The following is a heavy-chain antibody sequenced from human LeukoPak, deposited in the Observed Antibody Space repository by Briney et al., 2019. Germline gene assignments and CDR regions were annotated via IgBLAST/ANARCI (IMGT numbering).Heavy chain of an antibody. J-gene: IGHJ4*02. CDR3: ARDVVLGAWAGIAADGLYFDY. Sequence: ASVKVSCKASGYTFTGYGITWVRQAPGQGLEWMGWISAYNGNTNYAQKLQGRVTMTRDMSTSTVYMELSSLRSEDTAVYYCARDVVLGAWAGIAADGLYFDYWGQGTLVTVSS. CDR1: GYTFTGYG. D-gene: IGHD6-13*01. CDR2: ISAYNGNT. V-gene: IGHV1-18*01.